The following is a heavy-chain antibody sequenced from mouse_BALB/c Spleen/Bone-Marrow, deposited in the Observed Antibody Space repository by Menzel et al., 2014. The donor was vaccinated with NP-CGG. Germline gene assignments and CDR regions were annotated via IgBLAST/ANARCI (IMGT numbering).Heavy chain of an antibody. CDR2: IYPGDGST. J-gene: IGHJ3*01. V-gene: IGHV1S56*01. CDR3: ARSGDSSGYGFAY. Sequence: QVQLQQSGPELVKPGALVKISCKASGYTVTSYDINWVKQRPGQGLEWIGWIYPGDGSTKYNERFKGKATLTGDKSSSTAYMQLSSLTSENSAVYFCARSGDSSGYGFAYWGQGTLVTVSA. CDR1: GYTVTSYD. D-gene: IGHD3-2*01.